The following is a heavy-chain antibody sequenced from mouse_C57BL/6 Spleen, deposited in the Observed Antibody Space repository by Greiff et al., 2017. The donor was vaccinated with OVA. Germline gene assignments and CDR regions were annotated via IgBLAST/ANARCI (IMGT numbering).Heavy chain of an antibody. CDR2: INPSNGGT. CDR3: ARSDYYGSSYTYSYWYFDV. Sequence: QVQLQQSGTELVKPGASVKLSCKASGYTFTSYWMHWVKQRPGQGLEWIGNINPSNGGTNYNEKFKSKATLTVDKSSSTAYMQLSSLTSEDSAVYYCARSDYYGSSYTYSYWYFDVWGTGTTVTVSS. V-gene: IGHV1-53*01. J-gene: IGHJ1*03. CDR1: GYTFTSYW. D-gene: IGHD1-1*01.